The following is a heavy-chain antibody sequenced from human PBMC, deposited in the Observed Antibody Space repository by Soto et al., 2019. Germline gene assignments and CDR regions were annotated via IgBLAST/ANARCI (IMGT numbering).Heavy chain of an antibody. Sequence: EVQLVESGGGLVKPGGSLRLSCAASGFTFGNAWMSWVRQAPGKGLEWVGRIKSKTDGGTTDYAAPVKGRFTISRDDSKNTLYLQMNSQKTEDTAVYYCTTSRAYCSGGSCYHYWGQGTLVTVSS. CDR2: IKSKTDGGTT. J-gene: IGHJ4*02. D-gene: IGHD2-15*01. V-gene: IGHV3-15*01. CDR3: TTSRAYCSGGSCYHY. CDR1: GFTFGNAW.